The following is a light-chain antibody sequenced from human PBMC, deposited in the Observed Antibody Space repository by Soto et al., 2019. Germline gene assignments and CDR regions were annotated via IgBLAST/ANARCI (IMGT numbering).Light chain of an antibody. J-gene: IGLJ3*02. Sequence: QSVLTQPPSASGTPGQRVTISCSGSSSNIGSNTVNWYQQLPGTAPKLLIYSNNQRPSGGPDRFSGSKSGTSASLAISGLQSEEEADYYCAAWDDSLNGGVFGGGTKVTVL. V-gene: IGLV1-44*01. CDR3: AAWDDSLNGGV. CDR1: SSNIGSNT. CDR2: SNN.